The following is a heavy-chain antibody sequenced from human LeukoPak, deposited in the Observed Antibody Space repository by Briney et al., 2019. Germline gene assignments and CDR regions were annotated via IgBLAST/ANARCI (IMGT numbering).Heavy chain of an antibody. D-gene: IGHD6-25*01. CDR1: GGSISSYY. CDR2: IYYSGST. V-gene: IGHV4-59*01. CDR3: ARDQRGMDV. J-gene: IGHJ6*02. Sequence: SETLSLTCTVSGGSISSYYWSWIRQPPGKGLEWIGYIYYSGSTNYNPSLKSRVTISIDTSKNQFSLTVSSVTAADTAVYYCARDQRGMDVWGQGTTVTVSS.